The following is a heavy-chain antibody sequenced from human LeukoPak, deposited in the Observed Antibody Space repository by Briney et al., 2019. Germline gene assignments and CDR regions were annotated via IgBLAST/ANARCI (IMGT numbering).Heavy chain of an antibody. CDR1: GFTFSSYS. CDR3: ARDGRP. D-gene: IGHD3/OR15-3a*01. Sequence: GGSLTLSCAASGFTFSSYSMNWVRQAPGKGLEWVSSISSSGSYIYYGDSVKGRFTISRDNAKNSLYLQMNSLRAEDTAVYYCARDGRPWGQGTLVTVSS. CDR2: ISSSGSYI. J-gene: IGHJ5*02. V-gene: IGHV3-21*01.